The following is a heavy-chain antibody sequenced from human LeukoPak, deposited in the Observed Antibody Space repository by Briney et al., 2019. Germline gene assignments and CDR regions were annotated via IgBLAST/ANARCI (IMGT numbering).Heavy chain of an antibody. CDR2: INPSGGST. D-gene: IGHD3-22*01. V-gene: IGHV1-46*01. J-gene: IGHJ4*02. CDR3: ARDYYDVPFDY. CDR1: GYTFTSYY. Sequence: ASVKVSCKASGYTFTSYYMHWVRQAPGQGLEWMGIINPSGGSTSYAQKFQGRVTMTRDTSTSTVYMELSSLRSEDTAVYCCARDYYDVPFDYWGPGTLVTVSS.